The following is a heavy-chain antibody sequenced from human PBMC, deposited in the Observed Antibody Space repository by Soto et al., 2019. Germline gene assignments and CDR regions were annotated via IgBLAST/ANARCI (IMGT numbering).Heavy chain of an antibody. CDR1: GYTFTSYY. Sequence: GASVKVSCKASGYTFTSYYMHWVRQAPGQGLEWMGIINPSGGSTSYAQKFQGRVTMTRDTSTSTVYMELSSLRSEDTAVYYCARDGVVVAATPGWFDPWGQGTLVTVSS. CDR3: ARDGVVVAATPGWFDP. V-gene: IGHV1-46*01. CDR2: INPSGGST. J-gene: IGHJ5*02. D-gene: IGHD2-15*01.